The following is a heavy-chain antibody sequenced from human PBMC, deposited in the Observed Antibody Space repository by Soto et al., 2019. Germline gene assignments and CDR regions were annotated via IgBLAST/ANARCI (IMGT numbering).Heavy chain of an antibody. CDR2: MNPNSGNT. J-gene: IGHJ6*02. CDR1: GYTFTSYD. Sequence: QVQLVQSGAEVKKPGASVKVSCKASGYTFTSYDINWVRQATGQGLEWMGWMNPNSGNTGYAQKFLGRVTMTRNTSISTAYMELSSLRSEDTAVYYCARESTWLGYYYYYGMDVWGQGTTVTVSS. D-gene: IGHD6-19*01. V-gene: IGHV1-8*01. CDR3: ARESTWLGYYYYYGMDV.